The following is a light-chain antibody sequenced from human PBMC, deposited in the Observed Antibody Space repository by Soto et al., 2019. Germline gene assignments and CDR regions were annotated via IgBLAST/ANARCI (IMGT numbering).Light chain of an antibody. Sequence: EIVLTHSPATLSLSPGEIATLSCRASQSVSSYLAWYQQKPGQAPRLLIYDASNRATGIPARFSGSGSGTDFTLTISSLEPEDFAVYYCQQRSNWPGTFGQGTKVDIK. CDR3: QQRSNWPGT. V-gene: IGKV3-11*01. CDR1: QSVSSY. J-gene: IGKJ1*01. CDR2: DAS.